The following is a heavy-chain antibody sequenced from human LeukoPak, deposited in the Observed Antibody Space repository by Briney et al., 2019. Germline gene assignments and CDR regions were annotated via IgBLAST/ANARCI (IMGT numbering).Heavy chain of an antibody. V-gene: IGHV4-31*03. D-gene: IGHD3-10*01. CDR3: ARGGSSRFDP. Sequence: SQTLSLTCTVSGGSISSGGYHWSWIRQHPGKGLEWIGYTHYSGSTYYNPSLKSRVTISLDTSKNQYSLKLNSVTAVDTAVYYCARGGSSRFDPWGQGTLVTVSS. CDR1: GGSISSGGYH. J-gene: IGHJ5*02. CDR2: THYSGST.